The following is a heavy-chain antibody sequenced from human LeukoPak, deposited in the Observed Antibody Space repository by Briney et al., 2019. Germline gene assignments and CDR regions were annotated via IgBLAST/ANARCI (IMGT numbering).Heavy chain of an antibody. CDR3: AKTPIVYDSSGYYDS. CDR2: ISGSGGST. J-gene: IGHJ5*01. Sequence: GSLRLSCAASGFTFSSYAMSWVRQAPGKGLEWVSAISGSGGSTYYADSVKGRFTISRDNSKSTLYLQMNSLRAEDTAVYYCAKTPIVYDSSGYYDSWGQGTLVTVSS. D-gene: IGHD3-22*01. V-gene: IGHV3-23*01. CDR1: GFTFSSYA.